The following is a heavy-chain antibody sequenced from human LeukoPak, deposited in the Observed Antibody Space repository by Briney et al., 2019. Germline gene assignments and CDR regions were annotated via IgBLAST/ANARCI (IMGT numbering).Heavy chain of an antibody. Sequence: SETLSLTGTVSGGSSSSSSYYWGWIRQPPGKGLEWIGSIYYSGSTYYNPSLKSRVTISVDTSKNQFSLKLSSVTAADTAVYYCARRVHWRDVFDIWGQGTMVTVSS. V-gene: IGHV4-39*07. CDR2: IYYSGST. CDR3: ARRVHWRDVFDI. D-gene: IGHD1-1*01. CDR1: GGSSSSSSYY. J-gene: IGHJ3*02.